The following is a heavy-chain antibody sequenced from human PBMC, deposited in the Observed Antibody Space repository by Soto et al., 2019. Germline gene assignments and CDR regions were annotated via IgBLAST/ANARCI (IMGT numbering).Heavy chain of an antibody. CDR1: AGSTSSSSYY. D-gene: IGHD3-10*01. J-gene: IGHJ5*02. Sequence: SQTLSLTCTVSAGSTSSSSYYWGWIRQPPGKGLEWIGSIYYSGSTYYNPSLKSRVTISVDTSKNQFSLKLSSVTAADTAVYYCASHTHYYGPGGSSVSSGQGTLV. CDR3: ASHTHYYGPGGSSVS. CDR2: IYYSGST. V-gene: IGHV4-39*01.